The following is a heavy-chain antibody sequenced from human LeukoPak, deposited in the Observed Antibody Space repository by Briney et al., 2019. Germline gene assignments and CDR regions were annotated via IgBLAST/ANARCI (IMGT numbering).Heavy chain of an antibody. CDR1: GFIVSDAW. Sequence: PGGSLRPSCAASGFIVSDAWMTWVRQAPGKGLEWVGHVRSKADGGTTDYAASVKGRFTVSRDDSRSALYLQMNSLKTEDTAVYYCTTGITYWGQGTPVTVSS. D-gene: IGHD1-14*01. J-gene: IGHJ4*02. CDR3: TTGITY. CDR2: VRSKADGGTT. V-gene: IGHV3-15*01.